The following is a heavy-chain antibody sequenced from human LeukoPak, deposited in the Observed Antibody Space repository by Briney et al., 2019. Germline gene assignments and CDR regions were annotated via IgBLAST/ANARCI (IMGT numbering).Heavy chain of an antibody. CDR3: ARGSENDYGDFHFEY. V-gene: IGHV1-18*01. Sequence: ASVKLSFKASGYTFTSYGISWVRQAPGQGLEWMGWINAYNGNTNYAQKLQGRVTMTTDTSTSTAYMELRSLRSDDTAVYYCARGSENDYGDFHFEYWGQGTLVTVSS. CDR1: GYTFTSYG. D-gene: IGHD4-17*01. J-gene: IGHJ4*02. CDR2: INAYNGNT.